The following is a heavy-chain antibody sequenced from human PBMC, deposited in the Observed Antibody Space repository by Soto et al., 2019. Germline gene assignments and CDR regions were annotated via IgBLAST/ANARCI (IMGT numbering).Heavy chain of an antibody. CDR1: GGSFNGFY. D-gene: IGHD5-12*01. CDR2: INHIGIT. Sequence: QVQVQQWGAGLVKPSETLSLTCAVDGGSFNGFYWSWIRQPPGKGLEWIGEINHIGITHYNPSVNSRVVISVDTSENKLSLKRDSVTAADTAVYYCTRGYAENWHTPHYWGQGTLVTVSS. V-gene: IGHV4-34*06. J-gene: IGHJ4*02. CDR3: TRGYAENWHTPHY.